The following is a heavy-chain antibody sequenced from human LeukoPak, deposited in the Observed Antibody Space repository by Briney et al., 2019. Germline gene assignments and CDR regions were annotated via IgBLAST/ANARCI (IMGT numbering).Heavy chain of an antibody. J-gene: IGHJ6*02. CDR3: ARGRKVDKGNYYHGMDV. D-gene: IGHD1-14*01. V-gene: IGHV1-69*04. CDR1: GYTFTSYG. CDR2: IIPILGIA. Sequence: ASVKVSCKASGYTFTSYGIIWVRQAPGQGLEWMGRIIPILGIANYAQKFQGRVTITADKSTSTAYMELSSLRSEDTAVYYCARGRKVDKGNYYHGMDVWGQGTTVTVSS.